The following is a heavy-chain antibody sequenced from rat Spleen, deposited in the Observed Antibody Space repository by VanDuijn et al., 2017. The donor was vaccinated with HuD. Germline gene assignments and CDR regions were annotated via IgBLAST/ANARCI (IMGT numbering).Heavy chain of an antibody. CDR1: GFSLISNS. J-gene: IGHJ3*01. D-gene: IGHD1-6*01. CDR3: ARWKYTTDWFAY. CDR2: LWGDGST. Sequence: QVQLKESGPGLVQPSQTLSLICTVSGFSLISNSVHWVRQPPGKGLEWMGGLWGDGSTDFNSALKSRLSISRDTSKSQVFLKMDSLQTEDTAMYFCARWKYTTDWFAYWGHGTLVTVSS. V-gene: IGHV2-1*01.